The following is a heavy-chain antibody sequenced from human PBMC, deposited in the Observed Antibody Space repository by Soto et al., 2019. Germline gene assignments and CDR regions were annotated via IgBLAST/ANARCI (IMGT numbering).Heavy chain of an antibody. CDR1: GGTFSSYA. J-gene: IGHJ4*02. D-gene: IGHD2-15*01. CDR2: IIPIFCTA. Sequence: QVQLVQSGAEVKKPGSSVKVSCKASGGTFSSYAISWVRQSPGQGLEWMGGIIPIFCTANYAQKFQGRVTITADESTSTAYMELSSLRSEDTAVYYCARAPGYCSGGSCYGGYWGQGTLVTVSS. V-gene: IGHV1-69*12. CDR3: ARAPGYCSGGSCYGGY.